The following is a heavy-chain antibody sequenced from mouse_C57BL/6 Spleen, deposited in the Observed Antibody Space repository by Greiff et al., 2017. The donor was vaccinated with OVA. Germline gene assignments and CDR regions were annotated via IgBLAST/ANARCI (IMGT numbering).Heavy chain of an antibody. D-gene: IGHD1-1*01. Sequence: EVQLQQSGAELVRPGASVKLSCTASGFNIKDDYMHWVKQRPEQGLEWIGWIDPENGDTEYASKFQGKATITADTSSNTAYLQLSSLTSEDTAVYYCTRRYYGSSSIPFDYGGQGTTLTVSS. CDR2: IDPENGDT. V-gene: IGHV14-4*01. J-gene: IGHJ2*01. CDR3: TRRYYGSSSIPFDY. CDR1: GFNIKDDY.